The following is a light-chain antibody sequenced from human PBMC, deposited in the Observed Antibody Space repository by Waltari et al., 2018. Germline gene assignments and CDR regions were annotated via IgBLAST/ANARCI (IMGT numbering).Light chain of an antibody. CDR3: QQYYDSPVT. CDR1: QTVLYSDNNNY. CDR2: WAS. J-gene: IGKJ2*01. V-gene: IGKV4-1*01. Sequence: DIVMTQSPDSLTVSLGERATINFKSSQTVLYSDNNNYLGWYQQKPGQPPRLLISWASTRESGVPDRFSGGGSGTDFTLTISSLQAEDVAVYYCQQYYDSPVTFGQGTKLDLK.